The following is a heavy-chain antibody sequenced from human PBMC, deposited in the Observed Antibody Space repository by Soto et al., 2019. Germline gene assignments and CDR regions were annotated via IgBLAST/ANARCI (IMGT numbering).Heavy chain of an antibody. D-gene: IGHD6-6*01. Sequence: SVKVSFKASGYTFTSYDINLLLHATVQGLEWMGWMNPNSGNTGYAQKFQGRVTMTRNTSISTAYMELSSLRSEDTAVYYCASSSLDYYYYYGMDVWGQGTTVTVSS. CDR3: ASSSLDYYYYYGMDV. J-gene: IGHJ6*02. V-gene: IGHV1-8*01. CDR1: GYTFTSYD. CDR2: MNPNSGNT.